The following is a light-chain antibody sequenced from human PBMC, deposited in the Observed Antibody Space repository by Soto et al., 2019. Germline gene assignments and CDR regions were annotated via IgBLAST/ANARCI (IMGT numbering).Light chain of an antibody. CDR3: QQYDDSPPLT. V-gene: IGKV3-15*01. CDR1: QSVSKN. Sequence: EIVMTQSPATLSVSPGERATLSCRASQSVSKNLAWYQQKPGQAPRGLIYSASTRATGIPARFSGSGSGTEFTLTISSRQSEDSAVYYCQQYDDSPPLTFGGGTKVEVK. CDR2: SAS. J-gene: IGKJ4*01.